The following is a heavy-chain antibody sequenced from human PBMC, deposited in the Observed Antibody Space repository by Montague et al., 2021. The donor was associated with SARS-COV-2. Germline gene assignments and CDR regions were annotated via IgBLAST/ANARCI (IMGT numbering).Heavy chain of an antibody. CDR3: ARFETAKFYSSGVDV. D-gene: IGHD2-15*01. CDR1: GFTFSSFS. J-gene: IGHJ6*02. V-gene: IGHV3-21*01. CDR2: ISRERTYI. Sequence: SLRLSCAASGFTFSSFSMNWVRQAPGKRLEWVASISRERTYILYAESVRGRFTVSRDNAQNLLFLQMNSLRAEDPALYYCARFETAKFYSSGVDVWGQGTTVTVSS.